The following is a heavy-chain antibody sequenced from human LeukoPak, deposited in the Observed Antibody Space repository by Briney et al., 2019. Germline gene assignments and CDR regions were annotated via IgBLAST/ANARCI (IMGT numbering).Heavy chain of an antibody. Sequence: GGSLTLFCAASGFTVSSNYMSWVRQAPGKGLEWVSVIYSGGSTYYADSVKGRFTISRDNSKNTLYLQMNSLRAEDTAVYYCASIAAASGGGYYFDYWGQGTLVTVSS. D-gene: IGHD6-13*01. CDR1: GFTVSSNY. J-gene: IGHJ4*02. V-gene: IGHV3-66*01. CDR3: ASIAAASGGGYYFDY. CDR2: IYSGGST.